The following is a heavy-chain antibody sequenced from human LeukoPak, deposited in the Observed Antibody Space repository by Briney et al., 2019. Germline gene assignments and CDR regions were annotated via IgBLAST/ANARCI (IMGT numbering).Heavy chain of an antibody. CDR3: ARPRYSSSWSGIGY. Sequence: PGGSLRLSCAASGFTVSSNYMSWVRQAPGKGLEWVSVIYSGGSTYYADSVKGRFTISRDNSKNTLYLQMNSLRAEDMAVYYCARPRYSSSWSGIGYWGQGTLVTVSS. D-gene: IGHD6-13*01. CDR2: IYSGGST. J-gene: IGHJ4*02. CDR1: GFTVSSNY. V-gene: IGHV3-66*01.